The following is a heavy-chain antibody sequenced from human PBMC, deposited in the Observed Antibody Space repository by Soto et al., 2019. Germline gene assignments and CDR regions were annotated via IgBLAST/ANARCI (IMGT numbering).Heavy chain of an antibody. V-gene: IGHV1-46*01. D-gene: IGHD2-21*02. Sequence: QVQVVQSGAEVKEPGASVKVSSKASGYSSSNYYTHWVRQAPGQGLEWMGIVNPNGETTNYAQRFQGRVALTRDTSTNTDYMDLSRLTSDDTAIYFCASVTTIWSNWGQGTLVTVSS. J-gene: IGHJ4*02. CDR1: GYSSSNYY. CDR2: VNPNGETT. CDR3: ASVTTIWSN.